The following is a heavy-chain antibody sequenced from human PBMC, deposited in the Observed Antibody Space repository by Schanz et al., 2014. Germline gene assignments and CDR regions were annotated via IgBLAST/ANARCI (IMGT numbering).Heavy chain of an antibody. CDR2: IKQDGSEK. D-gene: IGHD7-27*01. Sequence: EVQLVESGGGLVQPWGSLRLSCAASGFTFSSYWMSWVRQAPGEGLEWVANIKQDGSEKYYVDSMKGRFTISRDNAKNSLYLQMNSLRPEDTAVYYCAKYGGELGVSFEYWGQGTLVTVSS. CDR3: AKYGGELGVSFEY. CDR1: GFTFSSYW. J-gene: IGHJ4*02. V-gene: IGHV3-7*01.